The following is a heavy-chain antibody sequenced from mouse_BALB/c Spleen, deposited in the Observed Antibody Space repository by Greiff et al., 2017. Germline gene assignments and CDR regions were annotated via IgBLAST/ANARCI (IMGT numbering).Heavy chain of an antibody. CDR3: ARSIYYDYVRFDY. J-gene: IGHJ2*01. V-gene: IGHV5-6-2*01. CDR1: GFTFSSYY. Sequence: EVQRVESGGGLVKLGGSLKLSCAASGFTFSSYYMSWVRQTPEKRLELVAAINSNGGSTYYPDTVKGRFTISRDNAKNTLYLQMSSLKSEDTALYYCARSIYYDYVRFDYWGQGTTLTVSS. CDR2: INSNGGST. D-gene: IGHD2-4*01.